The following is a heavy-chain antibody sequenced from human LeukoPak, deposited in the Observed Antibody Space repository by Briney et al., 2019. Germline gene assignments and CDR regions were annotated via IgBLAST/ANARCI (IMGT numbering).Heavy chain of an antibody. D-gene: IGHD3-22*01. Sequence: SETLSLTCAVYGGSFSGYYWSWIRQPPGKGLEWIGEINHSGSTNYNPSLKSRVTISVDTSKNQFSLKLSSVTAADTAVYYCARDRNYYDSSGYYFANWGQGTLVTVSS. CDR2: INHSGST. CDR1: GGSFSGYY. J-gene: IGHJ4*02. V-gene: IGHV4-34*01. CDR3: ARDRNYYDSSGYYFAN.